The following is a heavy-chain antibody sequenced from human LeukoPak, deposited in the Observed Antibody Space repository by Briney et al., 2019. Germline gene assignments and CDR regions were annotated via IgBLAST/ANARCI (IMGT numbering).Heavy chain of an antibody. D-gene: IGHD6-19*01. J-gene: IGHJ4*02. V-gene: IGHV3-7*01. CDR2: INKDGREE. CDR1: GFSFSSHW. CDR3: SRDNVPAGLALDY. Sequence: GGSLRLSSAASGFSFSSHWMSWVRQAPGKGLEWVASINKDGREETYVDSVTGRFTVSRDNNENSMSLQLNSLRAEDAAVSYYSRDNVPAGLALDYWGQGTLATVSS.